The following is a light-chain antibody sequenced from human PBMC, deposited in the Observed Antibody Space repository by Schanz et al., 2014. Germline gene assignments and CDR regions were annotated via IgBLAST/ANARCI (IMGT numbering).Light chain of an antibody. CDR2: GAS. Sequence: EIVMTQSPATLSVSPGERATLSCRASQSVSSNLAWYQQKPGQAPRLLIYGASNRATGIPARFSGSGSGTDFTLSISRLEPEDFAAYYCQQYGRSPWTFGQGTKVDIK. V-gene: IGKV3D-15*01. CDR1: QSVSSN. J-gene: IGKJ1*01. CDR3: QQYGRSPWT.